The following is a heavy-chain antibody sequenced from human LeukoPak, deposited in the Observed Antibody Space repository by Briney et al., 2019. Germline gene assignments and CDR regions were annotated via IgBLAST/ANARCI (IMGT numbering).Heavy chain of an antibody. Sequence: SETLSLTCTVSGGSISSSSYYWGWLRQPPGKGLEWIGSIYYSGSTYYNPSLKSRVTISVDTSKNQFSLKLSSVTAADTAVYYCARTGYSSSWYFDYWGQGTLVTVSS. J-gene: IGHJ4*02. CDR3: ARTGYSSSWYFDY. CDR2: IYYSGST. CDR1: GGSISSSSYY. V-gene: IGHV4-39*07. D-gene: IGHD6-13*01.